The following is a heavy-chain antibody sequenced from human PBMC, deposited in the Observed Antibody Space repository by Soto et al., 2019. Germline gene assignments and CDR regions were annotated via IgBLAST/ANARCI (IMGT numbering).Heavy chain of an antibody. D-gene: IGHD1-26*01. CDR2: INAGNGNT. CDR1: GYTFTSYA. CDR3: ARDLLPRRNFDD. J-gene: IGHJ4*02. V-gene: IGHV1-3*01. Sequence: ASVKVSCKASGYTFTSYAMHWVRQAPGQRLEWMGWINAGNGNTKYSQKFQGRVTITRDTSASTAYMELSSLRSEDTAVYYCARDLLPRRNFDDWGQGTLVTVSS.